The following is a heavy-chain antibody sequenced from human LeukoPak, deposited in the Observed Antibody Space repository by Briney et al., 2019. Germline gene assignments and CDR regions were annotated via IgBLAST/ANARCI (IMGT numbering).Heavy chain of an antibody. CDR1: GFTVSSNS. Sequence: GGSLRLSCTVSGFTVSSNSMSWVRQAPGKGLEWVSFIYSDNTHYSDSVKGRFTISRDNSKNTLYLQMNSLRAEDTAVYYCARPLGSSSWYFAMDVWGKGTTVTISS. V-gene: IGHV3-53*01. D-gene: IGHD6-13*01. CDR3: ARPLGSSSWYFAMDV. CDR2: IYSDNT. J-gene: IGHJ6*03.